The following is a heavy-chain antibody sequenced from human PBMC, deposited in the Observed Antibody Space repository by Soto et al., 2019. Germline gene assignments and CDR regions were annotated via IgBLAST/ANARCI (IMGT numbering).Heavy chain of an antibody. CDR1: GFTFSSYA. Sequence: GGSLRLSCAASGFTFSSYAMSWVRQAPGKGLEWVSVISDSGGSTYNANTVKGRFTISRDNSKKTLYLKLNRLRAKDPAEVYCSNDTAPTVHDAFDIWGQGTMVTVSS. CDR3: SNDTAPTVHDAFDI. D-gene: IGHD4-17*01. CDR2: ISDSGGST. V-gene: IGHV3-23*01. J-gene: IGHJ3*02.